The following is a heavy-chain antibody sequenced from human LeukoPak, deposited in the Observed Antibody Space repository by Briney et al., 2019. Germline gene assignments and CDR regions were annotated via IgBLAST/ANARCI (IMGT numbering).Heavy chain of an antibody. CDR1: GFTFSNHA. D-gene: IGHD1-7*01. Sequence: PGGSLRLSCAASGFTFSNHAITWVRQAPGKGLEWVSTISGSGGSTFYADSVQGRFTISRDNSKNTVFLQMNRLRAEDMAVYYCAKDMGTTPHYLDSWGQGILVTVSS. CDR3: AKDMGTTPHYLDS. J-gene: IGHJ4*02. V-gene: IGHV3-23*01. CDR2: ISGSGGST.